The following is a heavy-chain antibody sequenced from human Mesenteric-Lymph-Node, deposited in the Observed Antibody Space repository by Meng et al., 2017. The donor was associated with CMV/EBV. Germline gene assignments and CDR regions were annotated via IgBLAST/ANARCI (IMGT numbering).Heavy chain of an antibody. CDR1: VFSLSTSGVG. Sequence: QITLXESGPTLVKPTXTLTLSCTFSVFSLSTSGVGVCWSRQPPGKALEWLALIXXXDDXRYSPXLKSRLXXTKDXSXNQVVXTMTNMDXVXTATXYCAXXXGIAAAGPFYFDYWGQGTLVTVSS. V-gene: IGHV2-5*01. J-gene: IGHJ4*02. D-gene: IGHD6-13*01. CDR2: IXXXDDX. CDR3: AXXXGIAAAGPFYFDY.